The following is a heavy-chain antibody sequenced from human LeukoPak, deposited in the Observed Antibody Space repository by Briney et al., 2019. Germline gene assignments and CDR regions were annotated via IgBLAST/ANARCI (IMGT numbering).Heavy chain of an antibody. D-gene: IGHD3-10*01. CDR3: ARESVKYYGSGRGSWD. CDR2: IHYSGST. J-gene: IGHJ4*02. CDR1: GGSISSYY. Sequence: SQTLSLTCTVSGGSISSYYWSWIRQPPGKGLEWIGYIHYSGSTNYNPSLKSRVTISVDTSKNQFSLKLSSVTAADTAVYYCARESVKYYGSGRGSWDWGQGTLVTVSS. V-gene: IGHV4-59*12.